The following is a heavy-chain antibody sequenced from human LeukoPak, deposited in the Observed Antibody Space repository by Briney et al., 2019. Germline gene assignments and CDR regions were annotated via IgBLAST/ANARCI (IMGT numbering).Heavy chain of an antibody. Sequence: PSETLSLTCGVSGVSISTSNYYWGWIRQPPGKGLEWIGSLYYRGSTYYNPSLKSRVTMSVDTSKNQFSLKLSSVTAADTAVYYCARGHSSGGWDPLDYWGQGTLVTVSS. D-gene: IGHD6-19*01. CDR1: GVSISTSNYY. CDR3: ARGHSSGGWDPLDY. CDR2: LYYRGST. J-gene: IGHJ4*02. V-gene: IGHV4-39*01.